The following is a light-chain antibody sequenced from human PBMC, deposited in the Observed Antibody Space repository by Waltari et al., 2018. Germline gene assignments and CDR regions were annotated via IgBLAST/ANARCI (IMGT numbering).Light chain of an antibody. CDR2: GAS. CDR3: QQSSSTPPWT. V-gene: IGKV1-39*01. Sequence: DIQMTQSPSSLSASVGDRVTITCRASQSISSYLTWYQQKPGKAPKLLIYGASSLRSGFPSRFSGSGSGTDFTLTISSLQPEDFATYYCQQSSSTPPWTFGQGTKVEI. CDR1: QSISSY. J-gene: IGKJ1*01.